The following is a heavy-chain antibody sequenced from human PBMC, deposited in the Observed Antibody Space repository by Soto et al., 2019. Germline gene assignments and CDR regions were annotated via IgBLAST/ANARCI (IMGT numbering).Heavy chain of an antibody. Sequence: QVQLVQSGAEVKKPGSSVKVSCKASGGTFSSYAISWVRQAPGQGLEWMGGIIPIFGTANYAQKFQGRVTITGDESTSTDYMELSRLRSEDTAVYYCAGVSLWGSSGWDIYYYYYGMDVWGQGTTVTVSS. V-gene: IGHV1-69*01. CDR3: AGVSLWGSSGWDIYYYYYGMDV. D-gene: IGHD6-19*01. CDR1: GGTFSSYA. CDR2: IIPIFGTA. J-gene: IGHJ6*02.